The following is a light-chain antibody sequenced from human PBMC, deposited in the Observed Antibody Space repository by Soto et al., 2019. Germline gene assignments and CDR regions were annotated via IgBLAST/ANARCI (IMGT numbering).Light chain of an antibody. V-gene: IGLV2-14*01. CDR3: SSYTTRSTYV. Sequence: QSALTQPTSVSGSPGQSITISCTGNSNDIGAYDFVSWYQQHPGKAPRLLIHGVRNRPSGISNRFSASKSGNTASLTISGLQAEDGADYYCSSYTTRSTYVFGTGTKLTVL. CDR1: SNDIGAYDF. J-gene: IGLJ1*01. CDR2: GVR.